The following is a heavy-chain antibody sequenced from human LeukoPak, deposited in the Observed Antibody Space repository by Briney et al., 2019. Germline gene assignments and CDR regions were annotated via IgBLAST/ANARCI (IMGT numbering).Heavy chain of an antibody. D-gene: IGHD6-6*01. CDR3: ARVPHTTSSIDY. V-gene: IGHV4-34*01. CDR1: GGSFTDYY. CDR2: INHRGST. Sequence: SETLSLTCAVYGGSFTDYYWSWIRQPPGKGLEWIGEINHRGSTNYNSSLKSRVTISVDRSKNQFPLKLSSVTAADTAVYFCARVPHTTSSIDYWGQGAPVTVSS. J-gene: IGHJ4*02.